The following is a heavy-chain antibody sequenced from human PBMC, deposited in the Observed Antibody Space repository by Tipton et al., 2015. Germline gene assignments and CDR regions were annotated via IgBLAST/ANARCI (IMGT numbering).Heavy chain of an antibody. Sequence: TLSLTCTVSGGSIISGGYYWSWIRQHPGKGLEWIGYIYYSGNTNYSPSLNSRVTISVDTSKNLFSLKLSSVTAADTAVYFCARDSTMIRGVSQGMDVWGQGTTVTVSS. V-gene: IGHV4-31*03. CDR3: ARDSTMIRGVSQGMDV. CDR2: IYYSGNT. D-gene: IGHD3-10*01. J-gene: IGHJ6*02. CDR1: GGSIISGGYY.